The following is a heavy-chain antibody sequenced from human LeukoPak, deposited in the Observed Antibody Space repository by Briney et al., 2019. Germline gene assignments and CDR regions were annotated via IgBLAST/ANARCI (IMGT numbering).Heavy chain of an antibody. CDR1: GFTFSSCA. V-gene: IGHV3-23*01. J-gene: IGHJ4*02. CDR3: AKDPYYDSSDYYSYFDY. Sequence: GGSLRLSCAASGFTFSSCAMSWVRQAPGKGLEWVSTIIDSGNSLYYADSVEGRFTISRDNSKNTLYLQMNSLRAEDTAVYYCAKDPYYDSSDYYSYFDYWGQGILVTVSS. CDR2: IIDSGNSL. D-gene: IGHD3-22*01.